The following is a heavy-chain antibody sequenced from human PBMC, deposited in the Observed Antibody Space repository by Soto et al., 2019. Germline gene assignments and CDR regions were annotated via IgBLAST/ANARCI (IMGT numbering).Heavy chain of an antibody. J-gene: IGHJ3*02. CDR1: GFTFSDYY. D-gene: IGHD1-1*01. Sequence: PGGSLRLSCAASGFTFSDYYMTWIRQAPGKGLEWVSYISSSGTGIYYADSVKGRFTISRDNAKNSLYLQMSSLRAEDTAVYNCARAYTDAFDIWGQGTMVTVSS. CDR2: ISSSGTGI. V-gene: IGHV3-11*01. CDR3: ARAYTDAFDI.